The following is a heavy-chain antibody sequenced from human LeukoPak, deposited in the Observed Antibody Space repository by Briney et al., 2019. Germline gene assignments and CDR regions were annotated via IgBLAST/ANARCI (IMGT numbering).Heavy chain of an antibody. CDR2: ISSTSTTI. V-gene: IGHV3-48*04. D-gene: IGHD2-2*01. CDR3: ARDPSVVPAAVNWFDP. CDR1: GFTFSDYS. J-gene: IGHJ5*02. Sequence: GGSLRLSCAASGFTFSDYSMEWVRQAPGKGLEWISYISSTSTTIYYADSVRGRFTTSRDNAKNSLYLQMNSLRAEDTAVYYCARDPSVVPAAVNWFDPWGQGTLVTVSS.